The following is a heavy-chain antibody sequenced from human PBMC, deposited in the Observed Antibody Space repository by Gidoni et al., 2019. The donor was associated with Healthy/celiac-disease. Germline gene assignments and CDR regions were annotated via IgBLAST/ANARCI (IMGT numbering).Heavy chain of an antibody. J-gene: IGHJ6*02. D-gene: IGHD5-18*01. CDR2: IIPIFGTA. CDR3: ARPLGGAAMAPYGMDV. V-gene: IGHV1-69*01. CDR1: GGTFSSYA. Sequence: QVQLVQSGAEVTKPGSSVKVSCKASGGTFSSYAISWVRQAPGQGLEWMGGIIPIFGTANYAQKFQGRVTITADESTSTAYMELSSLRSEDTAVYYCARPLGGAAMAPYGMDVWGQGTTVTVSS.